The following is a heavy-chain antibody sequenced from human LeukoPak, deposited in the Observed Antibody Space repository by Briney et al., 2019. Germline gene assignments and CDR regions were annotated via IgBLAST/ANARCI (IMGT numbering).Heavy chain of an antibody. CDR3: ARDRRYFDWLSNYYYYYMDV. CDR2: INPSGGST. V-gene: IGHV1-46*01. J-gene: IGHJ6*03. CDR1: GYTFTSYY. D-gene: IGHD3-9*01. Sequence: ASVKVSCKASGYTFTSYYMHWVRQAPGQGLEWMGIINPSGGSTSYAQKFQGRVTMTRDTSTSTVYMELSSLRSEDTAVYYCARDRRYFDWLSNYYYYYMDVWGKGTTVTISS.